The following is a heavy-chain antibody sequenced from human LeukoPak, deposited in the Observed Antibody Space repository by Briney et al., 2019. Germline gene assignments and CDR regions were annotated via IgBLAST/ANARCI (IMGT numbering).Heavy chain of an antibody. V-gene: IGHV3-11*04. CDR2: ISGNGGVI. J-gene: IGHJ4*02. CDR1: GFTFSDNY. Sequence: GGSLRLSCAASGFTFSDNYMTWVRQAPGKGLEWLSYISGNGGVIQYANSVKGRFTISRDNAKNLLYLQMDSLRVEDTAIYYCARDPRTVRIWGQGTLVTVSS. CDR3: ARDPRTVRI. D-gene: IGHD1-1*01.